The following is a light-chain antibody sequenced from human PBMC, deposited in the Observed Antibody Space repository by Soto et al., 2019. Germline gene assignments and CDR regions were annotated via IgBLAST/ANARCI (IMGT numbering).Light chain of an antibody. J-gene: IGKJ1*01. Sequence: EMVRSRCRGTLSLSPGETCTVSCMASQRVGINLAWYQQKPGQAPRLLIYGSSTRATGITARFSGSGSGTEFTLTISSLQSEDFAVYYCQPYNNWPRTVGRGTKVDIK. CDR2: GSS. CDR3: QPYNNWPRT. CDR1: QRVGIN. V-gene: IGKV3-15*01.